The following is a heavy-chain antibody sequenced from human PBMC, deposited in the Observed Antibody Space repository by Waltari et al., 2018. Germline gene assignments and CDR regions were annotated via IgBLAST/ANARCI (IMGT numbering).Heavy chain of an antibody. J-gene: IGHJ4*02. D-gene: IGHD2-15*01. V-gene: IGHV3-7*01. Sequence: EEYLVESGGGLVQPGGSLRLSCTVDGLIFNGSWMPWVSQAPGKGLEWVATINPDGGEKYYVDPVKGRFTISRDNAKYLLFLQVSSLRVEDMAVYYCARGRYCSGGNCYFDYWGQGTQVTVSS. CDR3: ARGRYCSGGNCYFDY. CDR2: INPDGGEK. CDR1: GLIFNGSW.